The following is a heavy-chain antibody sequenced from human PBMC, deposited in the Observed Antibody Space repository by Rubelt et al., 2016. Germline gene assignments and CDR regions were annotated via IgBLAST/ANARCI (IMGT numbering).Heavy chain of an antibody. CDR1: GFPFINYW. V-gene: IGHV3-74*01. J-gene: IGHJ4*02. D-gene: IGHD6-13*01. CDR3: AKGHSNLDY. Sequence: EVQLVESGGGLVQPGGSLRLSCAASGFPFINYWTHWVRNAPGKGLVWISGISTVGRRTSYADPVKGRVTSSRGNAKNTLYLQMNSLRAEETAVYYCAKGHSNLDYWGQGTLVTVSS. CDR2: ISTVGRRT.